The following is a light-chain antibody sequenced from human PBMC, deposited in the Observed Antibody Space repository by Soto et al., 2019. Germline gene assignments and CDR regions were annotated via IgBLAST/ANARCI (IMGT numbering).Light chain of an antibody. V-gene: IGKV1-13*02. CDR2: DAS. Sequence: AIQLTQSPSSLSASVGDRVTITWRASQGISSALAWYQQKPGKAPKLLIYDASSLESGVPSRFSGSGSGTEFTLTISSLQPEDFATYYCQQFNSYPFTFGPGTKVDIK. CDR1: QGISSA. J-gene: IGKJ3*01. CDR3: QQFNSYPFT.